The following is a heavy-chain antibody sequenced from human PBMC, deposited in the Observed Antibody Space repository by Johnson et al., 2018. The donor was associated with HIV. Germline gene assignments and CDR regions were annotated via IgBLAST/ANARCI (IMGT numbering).Heavy chain of an antibody. Sequence: QVQVLESGGGVVQPGGSLRLSCAASGFTFSSYGMHWVRQAPGKGLEWVAFIRYDGSNKYYADSVKGRFTISRDNSKHTLYLQMNSLRAEDTAVYYCARQYYGSGTDAFDIWGQGTMVTVSS. V-gene: IGHV3-30*02. J-gene: IGHJ3*02. CDR2: IRYDGSNK. CDR1: GFTFSSYG. D-gene: IGHD3-10*01. CDR3: ARQYYGSGTDAFDI.